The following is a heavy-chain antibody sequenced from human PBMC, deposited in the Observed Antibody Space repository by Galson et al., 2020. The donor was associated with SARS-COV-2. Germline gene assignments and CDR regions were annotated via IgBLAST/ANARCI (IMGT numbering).Heavy chain of an antibody. CDR2: IYYSGST. V-gene: IGHV4-31*03. CDR3: ARTSITMIVVVNWLDT. Sequence: SDTLSLTCTVSGGSISSGGYYWSWIRQHPGKGLEWIGYIYYSGSTYYNSSLKSRVTISVDTSKNQFSLKLSSVTAADTAVYYCARTSITMIVVVNWLDTWGQGTLVTVSS. D-gene: IGHD3-22*01. CDR1: GGSISSGGYY. J-gene: IGHJ5*02.